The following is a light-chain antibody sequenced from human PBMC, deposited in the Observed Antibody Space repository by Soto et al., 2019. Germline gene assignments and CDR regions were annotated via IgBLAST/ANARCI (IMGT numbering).Light chain of an antibody. V-gene: IGLV2-14*01. CDR1: SSDVGAYTS. CDR3: TSYTTTSTHV. J-gene: IGLJ1*01. Sequence: QSVLTQPASVSGSPGQSITISCTGTSSDVGAYTSVSWYRQHPGKAPKLMIYEVSNRPSGVSNRFSGSKSANTASLTISGLQADDEAHYYCTSYTTTSTHVFGTGTKVTVL. CDR2: EVS.